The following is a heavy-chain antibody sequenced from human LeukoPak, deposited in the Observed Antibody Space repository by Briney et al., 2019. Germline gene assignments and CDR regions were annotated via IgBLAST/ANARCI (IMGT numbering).Heavy chain of an antibody. V-gene: IGHV3-7*03. J-gene: IGHJ4*02. CDR1: GFTFGKYW. CDR2: IKLDGSEK. D-gene: IGHD3-3*01. Sequence: GGSLRLSCVASGFTFGKYWMSWVRQAPGKGLEWVANIKLDGSEKNYVDSVKGRFTISRDNTKNSLYLQMNSLRAKDTAVFYCARDQYDTWSRRGNFDSWGQGTLVIVSS. CDR3: ARDQYDTWSRRGNFDS.